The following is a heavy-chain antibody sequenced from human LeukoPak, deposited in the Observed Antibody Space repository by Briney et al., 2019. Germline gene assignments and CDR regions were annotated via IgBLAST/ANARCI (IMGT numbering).Heavy chain of an antibody. J-gene: IGHJ3*01. V-gene: IGHV3-23*01. CDR2: IGGSGDNT. D-gene: IGHD4-17*01. CDR3: AKVLYGAHDAFDL. Sequence: GGSLRLSCAASGSMFSNYAMSWVRQAQGRLECVTIIGGSGDNTFYADSVKGRFTISRDNSKNTLYLQMNNLEIEDTALYYCAKVLYGAHDAFDLWGQGTVVSVSS. CDR1: GSMFSNYA.